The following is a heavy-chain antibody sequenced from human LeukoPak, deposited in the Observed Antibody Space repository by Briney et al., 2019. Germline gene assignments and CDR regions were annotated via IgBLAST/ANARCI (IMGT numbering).Heavy chain of an antibody. CDR3: ARPYSSGWSFDY. CDR2: IKQDGGEK. V-gene: IGHV3-7*04. J-gene: IGHJ4*02. CDR1: GFTFSSYA. Sequence: GGSLRLSCAASGFTFSSYAMSWVRQAPGKGLEWVANIKQDGGEKNYVDSVKGRFTISRDNAKNSLYLQMNSLRAEDTAVYYCARPYSSGWSFDYWGQGTLVIVSS. D-gene: IGHD6-19*01.